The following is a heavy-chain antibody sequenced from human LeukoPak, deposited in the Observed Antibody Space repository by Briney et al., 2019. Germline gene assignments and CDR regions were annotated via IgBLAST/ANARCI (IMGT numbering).Heavy chain of an antibody. CDR3: ARSYIGLPYTYFDS. CDR1: GYSINSGYY. CDR2: IYHSGGT. D-gene: IGHD4-11*01. V-gene: IGHV4-38-2*01. J-gene: IGHJ4*02. Sequence: SETLSLTCVVSGYSINSGYYWGWIRQPPGKGLEWIGNIYHSGGTYYNPSLKSRATISVDTSKNQFSLKLTSVTAADTAVYYCARSYIGLPYTYFDSWGQGTLVTVSS.